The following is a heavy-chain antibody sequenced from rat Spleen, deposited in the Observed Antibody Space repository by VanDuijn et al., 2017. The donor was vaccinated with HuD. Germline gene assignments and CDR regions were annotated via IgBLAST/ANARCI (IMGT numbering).Heavy chain of an antibody. D-gene: IGHD1-2*01. V-gene: IGHV2S61*01. CDR3: ARSDYSSPYYFDY. Sequence: QVQLRESGPGLVQPSQTLSLTCTVSGFSLTNFHVHWVRQPPGKGLEWMGLIWGNGDTNYNSALKSRLSISRDTSKSQVYLKMNNLQTEDTAMYFCARSDYSSPYYFDYWGQGVMVTVSS. CDR2: IWGNGDT. J-gene: IGHJ2*01. CDR1: GFSLTNFH.